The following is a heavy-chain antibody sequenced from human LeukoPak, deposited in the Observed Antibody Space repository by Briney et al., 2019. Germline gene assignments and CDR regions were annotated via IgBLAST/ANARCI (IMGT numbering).Heavy chain of an antibody. Sequence: GGSLRLSCAASGFTFSSYAMSWVRQAPGKGLEWVSAIGGSGAYTFYADSVKGRFTISRDNSKNTLYLQMNSLRAEDTAIYYCGYCSGGTCYSHAFEIWGQGTMATVSS. J-gene: IGHJ3*02. V-gene: IGHV3-23*01. CDR3: GYCSGGTCYSHAFEI. CDR2: IGGSGAYT. D-gene: IGHD2-15*01. CDR1: GFTFSSYA.